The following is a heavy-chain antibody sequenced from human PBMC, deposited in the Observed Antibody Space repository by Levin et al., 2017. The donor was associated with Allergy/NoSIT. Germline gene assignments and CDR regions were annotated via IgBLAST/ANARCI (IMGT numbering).Heavy chain of an antibody. J-gene: IGHJ5*02. CDR1: GYSFTSYW. CDR3: ARRSRSAYCSSTSCPGRDNWFDP. D-gene: IGHD2-2*01. V-gene: IGHV5-51*01. CDR2: IYPGDSDT. Sequence: KVSCKGSGYSFTSYWIGWVRQLPGKGLEWMGIIYPGDSDTRYSPSFQGQVTISADKSISTAYLQWSSLKASDTAMYYCARRSRSAYCSSTSCPGRDNWFDPWGQGTLVTVSS.